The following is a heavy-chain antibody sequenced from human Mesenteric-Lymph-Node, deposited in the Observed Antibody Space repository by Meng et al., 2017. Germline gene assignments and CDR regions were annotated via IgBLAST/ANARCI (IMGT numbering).Heavy chain of an antibody. J-gene: IGHJ4*02. V-gene: IGHV3-7*01. CDR1: EFTFSRYW. Sequence: GESLKISCAGSEFTFSRYWMSWVRQAPGKGLEWVANIKQDGSEKYYVDSVRGRFTISRDNAKNSLYLQMNSLRAEDTAVYYCARDLGGYCSGGSCFPIDYWGQGTLVTVSS. D-gene: IGHD2-15*01. CDR2: IKQDGSEK. CDR3: ARDLGGYCSGGSCFPIDY.